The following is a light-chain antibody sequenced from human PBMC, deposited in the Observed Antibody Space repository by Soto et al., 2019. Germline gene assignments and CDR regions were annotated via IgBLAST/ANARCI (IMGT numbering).Light chain of an antibody. CDR3: QQYQNLWT. Sequence: ILMTQSPVTLSSSPGERVTLSCRTNKSISSNLAWYQQKRGQAPRLLISGVSTRASGVPDRLSGSGSVADFTLTISSLQSEDFAVYYCQQYQNLWTFGQGTKVDIK. CDR2: GVS. V-gene: IGKV3-15*01. J-gene: IGKJ1*01. CDR1: KSISSN.